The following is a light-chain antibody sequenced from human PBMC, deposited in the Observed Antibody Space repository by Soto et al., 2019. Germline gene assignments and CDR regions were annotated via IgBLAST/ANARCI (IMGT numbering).Light chain of an antibody. V-gene: IGKV3-20*01. CDR1: QSISSTY. CDR3: QQYGSSPPYT. Sequence: EIVLTQSPGTPSLSPGERATLSCRASQSISSTYLAWYQQKPGQAPRLLIYGASNRAAGIPDRFSGSGSGTDFTLTISRLEPEDSAVYYCQQYGSSPPYTFGQGTKLEIK. J-gene: IGKJ2*01. CDR2: GAS.